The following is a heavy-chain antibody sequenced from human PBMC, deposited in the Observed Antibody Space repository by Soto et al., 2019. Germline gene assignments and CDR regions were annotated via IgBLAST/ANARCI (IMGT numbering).Heavy chain of an antibody. CDR2: ISAYNGNT. CDR3: ARDFPWSGYQQGYYYYMDV. D-gene: IGHD3-3*01. Sequence: ASVKVSCKASGYTFTSYGISWVRQAPGQGLEWMGWISAYNGNTNYAQKLQGRVTMTTDTSTSTAYMELRSLRSDDTAVYYCARDFPWSGYQQGYYYYMDVWGKGTTVTVSS. J-gene: IGHJ6*03. CDR1: GYTFTSYG. V-gene: IGHV1-18*01.